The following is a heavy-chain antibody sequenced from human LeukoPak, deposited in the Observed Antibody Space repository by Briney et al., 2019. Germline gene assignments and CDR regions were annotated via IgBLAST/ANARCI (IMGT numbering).Heavy chain of an antibody. CDR1: GGTFSSYA. CDR2: IIPIFGTA. CDR3: ARARTVTTTWFDP. V-gene: IGHV1-69*13. J-gene: IGHJ5*02. D-gene: IGHD4-11*01. Sequence: ASVKVSCKASGGTFSSYAISWVRQAPGQGLEWMGGIIPIFGTANYAQKFQGRVTITADESTSTAYMELSSLRSEDTAVYYCARARTVTTTWFDPRGQGTLVTVSS.